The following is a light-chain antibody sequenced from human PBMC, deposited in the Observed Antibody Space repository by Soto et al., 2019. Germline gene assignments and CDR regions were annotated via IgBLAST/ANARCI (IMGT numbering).Light chain of an antibody. CDR1: SSDVGAYNY. J-gene: IGLJ1*01. CDR3: SSYAGSNNFV. CDR2: EVS. V-gene: IGLV2-8*01. Sequence: QPVLTQPPSASGSPGQSVTISCTGTSSDVGAYNYVSWYQQHPGKAPKLMIYEVSKRPSGVPDRFSGSTSGNKASLTASRLHAEDEADYYCSSYAGSNNFVFGTGTKVTVL.